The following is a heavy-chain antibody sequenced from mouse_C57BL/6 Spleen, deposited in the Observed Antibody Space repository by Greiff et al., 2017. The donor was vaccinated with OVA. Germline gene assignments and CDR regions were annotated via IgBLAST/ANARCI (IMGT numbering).Heavy chain of an antibody. CDR2: IDPSDSET. Sequence: VQLQQPGAELVRPGSSVKLSCKASGYTFTSYWMHWVKQRPIQSLEWIGNIDPSDSETHYNQKFKDKATLTVDKSSSTAYMQLSSLTSEDSAVYYCARDGLRLPLDYWGQGTTLTVSS. CDR1: GYTFTSYW. D-gene: IGHD3-2*02. J-gene: IGHJ2*01. V-gene: IGHV1-52*01. CDR3: ARDGLRLPLDY.